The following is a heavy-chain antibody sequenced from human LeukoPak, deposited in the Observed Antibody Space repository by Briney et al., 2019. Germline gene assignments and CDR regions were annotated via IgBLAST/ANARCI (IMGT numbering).Heavy chain of an antibody. V-gene: IGHV3-11*05. J-gene: IGHJ4*02. D-gene: IGHD2-21*02. Sequence: GGSLRLSCATSGLTFSDYYMNWIRQAPGKGLEWISYISSSGYTMYADSVKGRFTISRDNSKNTLYLQMNSLRAEDTALYYCAKDRAYCGGDCYSPLDYWGQGTLVTVSS. CDR1: GLTFSDYY. CDR2: ISSSGYT. CDR3: AKDRAYCGGDCYSPLDY.